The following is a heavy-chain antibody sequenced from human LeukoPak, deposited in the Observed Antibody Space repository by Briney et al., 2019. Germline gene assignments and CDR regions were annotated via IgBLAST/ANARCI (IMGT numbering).Heavy chain of an antibody. CDR3: ASGGIYYGAAFDF. CDR2: ISPSGDIT. Sequence: GGSLRLSCAASGFIFSSHGMNWVRQAPGKGLEWVSGISPSGDITYYADSVKGRFTFSRDNAKNSLYLQMNSLRAEDTALYYCASGGIYYGAAFDFWGQGTLVTVSS. CDR1: GFIFSSHG. D-gene: IGHD1-26*01. V-gene: IGHV3-23*01. J-gene: IGHJ4*02.